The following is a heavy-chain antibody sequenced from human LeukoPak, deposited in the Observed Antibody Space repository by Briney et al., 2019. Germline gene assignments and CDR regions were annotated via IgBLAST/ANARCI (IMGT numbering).Heavy chain of an antibody. CDR1: GFTFSSYA. J-gene: IGHJ3*02. Sequence: GGSLRLSCAASGFTFSSYAMSWVRQAPGKGLEWVSAINTGGGSTYYADSVKGRFTISRDNSKNTLYLQMNSLRAEDTAIYFCGKDGRDGAPRAFDIWGQGTMVTVSS. CDR3: GKDGRDGAPRAFDI. CDR2: INTGGGST. D-gene: IGHD1-26*01. V-gene: IGHV3-23*01.